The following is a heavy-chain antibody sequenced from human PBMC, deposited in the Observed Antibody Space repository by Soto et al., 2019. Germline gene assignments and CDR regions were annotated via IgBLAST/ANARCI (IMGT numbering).Heavy chain of an antibody. Sequence: GASVKVSCKASGGTFSSYAISWVRQAPGQGLEWMGGIIPIFGTANYAQKFQGRVTMTRNTSISTAYMELSSLRSEDTAVYYCARDKDYWGQGTLVTVSS. J-gene: IGHJ4*02. CDR1: GGTFSSYA. CDR3: ARDKDY. V-gene: IGHV1-69*05. CDR2: IIPIFGTA.